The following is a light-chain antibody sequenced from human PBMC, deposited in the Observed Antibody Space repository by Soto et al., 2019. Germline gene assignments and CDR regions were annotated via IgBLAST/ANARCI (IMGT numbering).Light chain of an antibody. V-gene: IGKV3-20*01. J-gene: IGKJ5*01. CDR3: QQYGSSPSIT. CDR2: GAS. CDR1: QSVSSSY. Sequence: EIVLTQSPGTLSLSPGERATLSCRASQSVSSSYLAWYQQKPGQAPRLLIYGASNRANGIPDKFSGNGSGTVFTLTFSRLEPEDFAVYYCQQYGSSPSITFGQGTRLEIK.